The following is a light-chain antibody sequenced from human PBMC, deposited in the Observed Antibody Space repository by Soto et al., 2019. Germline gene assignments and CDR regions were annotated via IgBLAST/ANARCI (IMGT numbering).Light chain of an antibody. Sequence: QSVLPQLPSASGTPGQRVTISCSGTSSNIGSNSVTWYQQLPGTAPKLLIYNDNQRPSGVPDRFSGSKSGTSASLAISRLQSEDEADYYCAAWDDTLNGVLFCGGTKVTVL. J-gene: IGLJ2*01. CDR3: AAWDDTLNGVL. CDR1: SSNIGSNS. CDR2: NDN. V-gene: IGLV1-44*01.